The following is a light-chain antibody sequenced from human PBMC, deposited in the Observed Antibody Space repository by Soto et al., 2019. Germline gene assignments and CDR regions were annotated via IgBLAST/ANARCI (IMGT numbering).Light chain of an antibody. CDR1: QTVSSS. Sequence: EIALTQSPATLSLSPGERATLSCRASQTVSSSLAWYQQKPGQAPRLLIYEVSNRATGIPARFSGSGSGADFTLTLRRLEPGDFALYYCQQHINWPLTFGGGTKV. V-gene: IGKV3-11*01. CDR3: QQHINWPLT. CDR2: EVS. J-gene: IGKJ4*01.